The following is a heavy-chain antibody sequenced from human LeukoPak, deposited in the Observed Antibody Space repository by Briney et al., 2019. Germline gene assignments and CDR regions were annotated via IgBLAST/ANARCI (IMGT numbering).Heavy chain of an antibody. CDR1: GGSFSGYY. V-gene: IGHV4-34*01. CDR3: ARSYYYYMDV. CDR2: INHSGST. J-gene: IGHJ6*03. Sequence: SETLSLTCAVYGGSFSGYYWSWIRQPPGKGLEWIGEINHSGSTNYNPSLKSRVTISVDTSKNQFSLKLSSVTAADTAVYYCARSYYYYMDVWGKGTTVTVSS.